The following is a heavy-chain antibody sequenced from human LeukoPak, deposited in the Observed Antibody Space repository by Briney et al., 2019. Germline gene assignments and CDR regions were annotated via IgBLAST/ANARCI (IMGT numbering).Heavy chain of an antibody. J-gene: IGHJ5*02. CDR1: GGSFSGYY. D-gene: IGHD3-10*01. CDR3: ARGLYYYGSGSYRNWFDP. Sequence: SETLSLTCAVYGGSFSGYYWSWIRQPPGKGLEWIGEINHSGSTNYNPSLKSRVTISVDTSKNQFSLKLSSVTAADTAVYYCARGLYYYGSGSYRNWFDPWGQGTLVTVSS. CDR2: INHSGST. V-gene: IGHV4-34*01.